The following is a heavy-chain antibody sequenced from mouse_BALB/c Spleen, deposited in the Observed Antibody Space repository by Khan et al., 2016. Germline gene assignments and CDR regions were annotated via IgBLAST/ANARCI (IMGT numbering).Heavy chain of an antibody. CDR3: ARWFVAWFAY. Sequence: EVQLQESGPDLVKPSQSLSLTCTVTGSSITSGYSWHWIRQFPGNKLEWMGYIHYSGGTNYNPSLKSRISITRDTSKNHFFLQLNSVTTEVTATYYCARWFVAWFAYWGQGTLVTVSA. J-gene: IGHJ3*01. D-gene: IGHD2-2*01. CDR2: IHYSGGT. V-gene: IGHV3-1*02. CDR1: GSSITSGYS.